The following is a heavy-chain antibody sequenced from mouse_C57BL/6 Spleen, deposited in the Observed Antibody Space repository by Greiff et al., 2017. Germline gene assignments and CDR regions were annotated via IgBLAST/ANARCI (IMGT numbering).Heavy chain of an antibody. D-gene: IGHD2-5*01. Sequence: QVQLQQPGAELVRPGSSVKLSCKASGYTFTSYWMHWVKQRPIQGLEWIGNIDPSDSETHYNQKFKDKATLTVDKSSSTAYMQLSSLTSEDSAVYYCARYSNDAMDYWGQGTSVTVSS. CDR2: IDPSDSET. CDR3: ARYSNDAMDY. J-gene: IGHJ4*01. V-gene: IGHV1-52*01. CDR1: GYTFTSYW.